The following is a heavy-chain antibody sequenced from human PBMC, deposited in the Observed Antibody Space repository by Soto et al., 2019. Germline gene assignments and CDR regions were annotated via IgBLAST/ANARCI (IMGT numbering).Heavy chain of an antibody. CDR2: IYYSGST. CDR3: ARDVYCSSTSCFRGLNYFDY. D-gene: IGHD2-2*01. V-gene: IGHV4-30-4*01. Sequence: TLSLTCTVSGGSISSGDYYWSWIRQPPGKGLEWIGYIYYSGSTYYNPSLKSRVTISVDTSKNQFSLKLSSVTAADTAVYYCARDVYCSSTSCFRGLNYFDYWAQGTLVTV. J-gene: IGHJ4*02. CDR1: GGSISSGDYY.